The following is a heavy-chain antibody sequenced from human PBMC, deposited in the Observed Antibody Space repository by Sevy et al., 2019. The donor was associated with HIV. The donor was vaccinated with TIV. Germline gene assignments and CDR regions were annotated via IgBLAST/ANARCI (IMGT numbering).Heavy chain of an antibody. Sequence: ASVKVSCKASGYTFTSYGISWVRQAPGQGLEWMGWISAYNGNTNYEQKLQGRVTMTTDTSTSTAYMELRSLRSDDTAVYYCALGIAAAGTSYYYYGMDVWGQGTTVTVSS. CDR1: GYTFTSYG. CDR2: ISAYNGNT. D-gene: IGHD6-13*01. CDR3: ALGIAAAGTSYYYYGMDV. J-gene: IGHJ6*02. V-gene: IGHV1-18*01.